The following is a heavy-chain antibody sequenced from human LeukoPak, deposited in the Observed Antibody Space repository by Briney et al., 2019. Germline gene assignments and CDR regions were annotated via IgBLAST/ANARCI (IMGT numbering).Heavy chain of an antibody. Sequence: ASVKVSCKASGYTFTGYYMHWVRQAPGQGLEWMGWINPNSGGTNYAQKFQGRVTMTRDTSISTAYMELSRLRSDDTAVYYCARDGLMTTVVHYYYMDVWGKGITVTVSS. D-gene: IGHD4-11*01. CDR3: ARDGLMTTVVHYYYMDV. CDR2: INPNSGGT. J-gene: IGHJ6*03. V-gene: IGHV1-2*02. CDR1: GYTFTGYY.